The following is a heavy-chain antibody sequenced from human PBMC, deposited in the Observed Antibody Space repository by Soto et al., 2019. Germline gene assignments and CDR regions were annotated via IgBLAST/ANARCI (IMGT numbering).Heavy chain of an antibody. CDR2: IYYSGST. D-gene: IGHD3-16*01. J-gene: IGHJ2*01. CDR1: GGSISSSSYY. V-gene: IGHV4-39*01. Sequence: QLQLQESGPGLVKPSETLSLTCTVSGGSISSSSYYWGWIRQPPGKGLEWIGSIYYSGSTYYNPSLKSRVTISVDTSKNQFSLKLSSVTAADTAVYYCASDARYVGDLDSVYWYFDLWGRGTLVTVSS. CDR3: ASDARYVGDLDSVYWYFDL.